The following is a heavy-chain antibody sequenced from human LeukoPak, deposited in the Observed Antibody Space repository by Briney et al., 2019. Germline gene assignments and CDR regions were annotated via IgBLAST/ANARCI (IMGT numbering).Heavy chain of an antibody. CDR3: ARDRASITIFGVPYYYYGMDV. V-gene: IGHV3-21*01. J-gene: IGHJ6*02. CDR1: GFTFSSYS. CDR2: ISSSSSYI. Sequence: GGSLRLSCAASGFTFSSYSMNWVRQAPGKGLEWVSSISSSSSYIYYADSVKGRFTISRDNAKNSLYLQMNSLRAEDTAVYYCARDRASITIFGVPYYYYGMDVWGQGTTVTASS. D-gene: IGHD3-3*01.